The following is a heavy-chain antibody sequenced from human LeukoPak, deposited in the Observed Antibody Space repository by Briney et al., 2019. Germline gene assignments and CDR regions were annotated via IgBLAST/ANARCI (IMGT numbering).Heavy chain of an antibody. CDR1: GFTFTSYD. CDR3: ARLTSGANSDY. CDR2: ISGSGTTT. D-gene: IGHD4/OR15-4a*01. Sequence: GGSLRLSCAASGFTFTSYDMYWVRQSPGKGLEWVSVISGSGTTTNFADSVKGRFTISRDNSKNTVYLQMNGLRAEDTAVYYCARLTSGANSDYWGQGTLVTVSS. V-gene: IGHV3-23*01. J-gene: IGHJ4*02.